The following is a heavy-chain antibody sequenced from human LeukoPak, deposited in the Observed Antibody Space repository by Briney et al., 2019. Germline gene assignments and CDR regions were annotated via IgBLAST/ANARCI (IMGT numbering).Heavy chain of an antibody. CDR1: GFTFDDYA. V-gene: IGHV3-9*01. CDR2: ISWNSGSI. D-gene: IGHD3-3*01. Sequence: GRSLRLSCAASGFTFDDYAMHWVRQAPGKGLEWVSGISWNSGSIGYADSVKGRFTISRDNAKNSLYLQMNSLRAEDTALYYCAKDPQSWSGYYYYYFDYWGQGTLVTVSS. J-gene: IGHJ4*02. CDR3: AKDPQSWSGYYYYYFDY.